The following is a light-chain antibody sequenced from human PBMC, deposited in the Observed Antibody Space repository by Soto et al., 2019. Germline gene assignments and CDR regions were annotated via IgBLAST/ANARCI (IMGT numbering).Light chain of an antibody. CDR2: GTS. V-gene: IGKV1-39*01. CDR1: QPIGTF. J-gene: IGKJ2*01. Sequence: DVQMTQSPSSLSASVRDRVTITCRASQPIGTFLNWYQQKPGKAPKLLISGTSSLQTGVPSRFSGSDSVTEFTLTITSLQPEDFATYFCQQTFTTPHTFGQGTKLEIK. CDR3: QQTFTTPHT.